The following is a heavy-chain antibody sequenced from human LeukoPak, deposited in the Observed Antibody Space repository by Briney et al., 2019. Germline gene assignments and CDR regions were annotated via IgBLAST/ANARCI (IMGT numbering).Heavy chain of an antibody. J-gene: IGHJ4*02. CDR3: ARESGSYSGWDY. CDR1: GGSISSYY. D-gene: IGHD1-26*01. V-gene: IGHV4-59*01. Sequence: SEILSLTCTVSGGSISSYYWSWIRQPPGKGLEWIGYIYYSGSTNYNPSLKSRVTISVDTSKNQFSLKLSSVTAADTAVYYCARESGSYSGWDYWGQGTLVTVSS. CDR2: IYYSGST.